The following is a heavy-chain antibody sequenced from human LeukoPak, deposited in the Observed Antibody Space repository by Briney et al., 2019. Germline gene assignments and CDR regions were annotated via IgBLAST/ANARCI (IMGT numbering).Heavy chain of an antibody. CDR3: ARGRYDFYSGQSPFDP. V-gene: IGHV4-39*07. CDR1: GGSISSSSYY. J-gene: IGHJ5*02. CDR2: IYYSGST. Sequence: PSETLSLTCTVSGGSISSSSYYWGWIRQPPGKGLEWIGSIYYSGSTYYNPSLKSRVTMSVDTSKNQFSLKLSSVTAADTAVYYCARGRYDFYSGQSPFDPWGQGTLVTVSS. D-gene: IGHD3-3*01.